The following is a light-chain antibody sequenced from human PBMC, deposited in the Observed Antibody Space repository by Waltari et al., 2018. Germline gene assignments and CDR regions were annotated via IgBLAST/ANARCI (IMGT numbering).Light chain of an antibody. V-gene: IGLV2-14*03. CDR2: DVI. J-gene: IGLJ1*01. CDR3: SSYTSSRRGV. Sequence: DVIQRPSGVSNRFSGSKSGNTASLIISGLQAEDEANYYCSSYTSSRRGVFGSGTKVTVL.